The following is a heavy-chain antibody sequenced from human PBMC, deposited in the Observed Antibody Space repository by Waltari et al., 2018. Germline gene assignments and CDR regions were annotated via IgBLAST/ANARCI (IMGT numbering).Heavy chain of an antibody. V-gene: IGHV1-18*01. CDR1: GYPFTRYG. D-gene: IGHD6-19*01. Sequence: QVQLVQSGAEVKTPGASVKVSFKASGYPFTRYGISWVRQAPGQGLEWMGWVNAYKGKTNTAQNAQVRGTMTTDTSTSTAYMERRSLRSDDTAVYYCARLGGIAVAGTPDYWGQGTLVTVSS. CDR3: ARLGGIAVAGTPDY. J-gene: IGHJ4*02. CDR2: VNAYKGKT.